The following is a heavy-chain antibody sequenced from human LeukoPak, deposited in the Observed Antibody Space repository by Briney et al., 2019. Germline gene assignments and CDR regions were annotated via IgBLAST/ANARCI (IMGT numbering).Heavy chain of an antibody. J-gene: IGHJ4*02. CDR1: GGSISSYY. CDR2: IYDSGST. D-gene: IGHD6-19*01. Sequence: PSETLSLTCTVSGGSISSYYWSWIRQPLGKGLEWIGCIYDSGSTNYNPSLRSRVTMSVDTSKNQFSLKLSSVTAADTAIYYCARGGQSAWYEGASWGQGTLVTVSS. CDR3: ARGGQSAWYEGAS. V-gene: IGHV4-59*01.